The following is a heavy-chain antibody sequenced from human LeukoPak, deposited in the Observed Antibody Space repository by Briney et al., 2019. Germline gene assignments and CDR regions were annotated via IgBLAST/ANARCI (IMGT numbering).Heavy chain of an antibody. V-gene: IGHV3-21*01. Sequence: GGSLRLSCAAPGFTFSSYSMNWVRQAPGKGLEWDSSISSSSSYIYYADSVKGRFTISRDNAKNSLYLQMNSLRAEDTAVYYCARDRIAVAAVDPWGQGTLVTVSS. CDR1: GFTFSSYS. J-gene: IGHJ5*02. CDR3: ARDRIAVAAVDP. CDR2: ISSSSSYI. D-gene: IGHD6-19*01.